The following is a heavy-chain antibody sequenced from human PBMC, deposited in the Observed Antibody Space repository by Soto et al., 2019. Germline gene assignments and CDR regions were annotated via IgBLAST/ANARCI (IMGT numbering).Heavy chain of an antibody. CDR1: GFTFGDYA. J-gene: IGHJ6*02. Sequence: PGGSLRLSCTASGFTFGDYAMSWFRQAPGKGLEWVGFIRSKAYGGTTEYAVFVKGRFTISRDDSKSIAYLQMNSLKTEDTAVYYCTRDLLEYSSSSDIYYYGMDVWGQGTTVTVSS. D-gene: IGHD6-6*01. V-gene: IGHV3-49*03. CDR3: TRDLLEYSSSSDIYYYGMDV. CDR2: IRSKAYGGTT.